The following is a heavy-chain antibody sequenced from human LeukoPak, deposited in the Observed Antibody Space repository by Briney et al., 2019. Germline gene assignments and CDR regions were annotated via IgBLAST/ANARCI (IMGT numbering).Heavy chain of an antibody. CDR1: GGSISSGGYS. Sequence: NSSETLSLTCAVSGGSISSGGYSWSWIRQPPGKGLEWIGYIYHSGSTYYNPSLKSRVTISVDRSKNRFSLKLSSVTAADTAVYYCARDYGGYTDYWGQGTLVTVSS. V-gene: IGHV4-30-2*01. CDR3: ARDYGGYTDY. CDR2: IYHSGST. D-gene: IGHD4-23*01. J-gene: IGHJ4*02.